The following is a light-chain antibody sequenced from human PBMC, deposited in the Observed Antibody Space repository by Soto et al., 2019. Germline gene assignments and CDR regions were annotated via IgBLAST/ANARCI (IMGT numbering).Light chain of an antibody. CDR1: QSISSW. Sequence: DIQMTQCPSTLSASVGDRVTITCRASQSISSWLAWYQQKPGKAPKVLIYEASTLESGVPSRFSGSGYGTEFTLTIRSLQPDDFATYYCQQYNSYWTFGQGTKVDIK. V-gene: IGKV1-5*03. CDR2: EAS. CDR3: QQYNSYWT. J-gene: IGKJ1*01.